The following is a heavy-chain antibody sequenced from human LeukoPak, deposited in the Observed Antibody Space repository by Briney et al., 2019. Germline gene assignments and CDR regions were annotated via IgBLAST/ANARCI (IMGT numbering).Heavy chain of an antibody. J-gene: IGHJ4*02. V-gene: IGHV1-2*02. D-gene: IGHD1-26*01. CDR2: INPNSGDT. CDR3: ARGGSHDY. Sequence: ASVKVSCKTSGYTFTGYYMHWVRQAPGQGLEWMGWINPNSGDTKYAQKFQGRVTMTRDTSISTAYMGLSRLTSDDTAVYYCARGGSHDYRGQGTLVTVSS. CDR1: GYTFTGYY.